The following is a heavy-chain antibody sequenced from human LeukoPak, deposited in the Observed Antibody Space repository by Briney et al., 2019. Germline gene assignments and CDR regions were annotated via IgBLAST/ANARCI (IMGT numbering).Heavy chain of an antibody. D-gene: IGHD3-16*01. Sequence: PSETLSLTCTVSGVSISSSSYYWGWIRQPPGKGLEWIGSLDYSGSTYYNPSLQSRVTRSVDTSKNQFSLRLSSVTAADTAVYYCARSQDYYEFDYWGQGSLVTVSS. CDR3: ARSQDYYEFDY. J-gene: IGHJ4*02. CDR1: GVSISSSSYY. CDR2: LDYSGST. V-gene: IGHV4-39*01.